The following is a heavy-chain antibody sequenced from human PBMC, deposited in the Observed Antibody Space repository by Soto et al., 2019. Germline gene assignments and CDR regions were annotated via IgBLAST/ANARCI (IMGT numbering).Heavy chain of an antibody. CDR3: ARDKPPKGYYGTDV. V-gene: IGHV4-31*03. Sequence: PSETLSLTCTVSGGSISSGGYYWNWIRQHPGKGLEWIGNIYYSGSTYYNPSLESRVTISLDTSKNQFSLKLSSVTAADTAVYYCARDKPPKGYYGTDVWGQGTTVTVSS. CDR1: GGSISSGGYY. CDR2: IYYSGST. J-gene: IGHJ6*02.